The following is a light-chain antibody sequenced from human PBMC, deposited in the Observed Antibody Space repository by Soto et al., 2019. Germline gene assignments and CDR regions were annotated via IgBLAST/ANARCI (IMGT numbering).Light chain of an antibody. CDR2: NVN. CDR3: SSFTSSTTYV. J-gene: IGLJ1*01. Sequence: QSVLTQPASVSGSPGQSITISCTGTSSDVGGYNYVSWYQQHPGEVPKLIIFNVNNRPSGVSNRFSGSKSGNTASLTISGLQAEDEADYYCSSFTSSTTYVSGTGTKVTVL. V-gene: IGLV2-14*01. CDR1: SSDVGGYNY.